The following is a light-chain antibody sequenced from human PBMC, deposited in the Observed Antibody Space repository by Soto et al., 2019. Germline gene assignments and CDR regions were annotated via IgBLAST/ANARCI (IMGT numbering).Light chain of an antibody. CDR2: EAA. Sequence: DIQMTQSPSTLSASVGDRVTITCRASQYIHNYLAWYQQKPGEAPKLLIYEAANLESGVPSRFSGSGTGTEFTLTISSLQPDDFGTYYCQQSNNYPWTFGQGTRVEI. CDR1: QYIHNY. J-gene: IGKJ1*01. V-gene: IGKV1-5*03. CDR3: QQSNNYPWT.